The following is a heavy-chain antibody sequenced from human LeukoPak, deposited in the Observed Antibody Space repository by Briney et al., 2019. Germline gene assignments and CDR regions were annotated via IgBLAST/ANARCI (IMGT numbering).Heavy chain of an antibody. D-gene: IGHD6-19*01. CDR2: VSGSGGST. Sequence: GGSLRLSCAALRFTFSSYAMSWVRQAPGKGLEWVSSVSGSGGSTYYADSVKGRYTISRDNSKNTLYLQMNSLRAGDTAIYYCAKKGYSTGWYTDYWGQGTLVTIFS. J-gene: IGHJ4*02. CDR1: RFTFSSYA. V-gene: IGHV3-23*01. CDR3: AKKGYSTGWYTDY.